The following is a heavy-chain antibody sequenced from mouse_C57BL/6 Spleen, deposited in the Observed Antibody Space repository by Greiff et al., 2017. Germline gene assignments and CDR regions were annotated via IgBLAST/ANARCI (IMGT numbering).Heavy chain of an antibody. CDR3: AHYYGSTDYYAMDY. CDR1: GYSFTDYN. D-gene: IGHD1-1*01. Sequence: EVQLQQSGPELVKPGASVKISCKASGYSFTDYNMNWVKQSNGKSLEWIGVINPNYGTTSYNQKFKGKATLTVDQSSSTAYMQLNSLTSEDSAVYYCAHYYGSTDYYAMDYWGQGTSVTVSS. V-gene: IGHV1-39*01. CDR2: INPNYGTT. J-gene: IGHJ4*01.